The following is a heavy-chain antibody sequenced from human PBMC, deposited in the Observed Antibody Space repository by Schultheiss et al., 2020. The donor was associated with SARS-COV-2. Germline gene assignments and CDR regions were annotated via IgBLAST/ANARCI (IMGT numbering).Heavy chain of an antibody. CDR1: GGSISSYY. CDR3: ARDGSNLDHEDYFDY. V-gene: IGHV4-59*01. J-gene: IGHJ4*02. Sequence: SETLSLTCTVSGGSISSYYWSWIRQPPGKGLEWIGYIYYSGSTNYNPSLKSRVTISVDTSKNQFSLKLSSVTAADTAVYYCARDGSNLDHEDYFDYWGQGTLVTVSS. D-gene: IGHD1-14*01. CDR2: IYYSGST.